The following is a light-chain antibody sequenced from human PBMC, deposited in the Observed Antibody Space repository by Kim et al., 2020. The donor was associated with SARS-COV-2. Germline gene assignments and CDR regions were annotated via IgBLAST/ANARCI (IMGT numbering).Light chain of an antibody. V-gene: IGKV1D-8*02. J-gene: IGKJ2*01. CDR1: QNLARD. CDR2: AAY. CDR3: KQYFDFPYT. Sequence: SASPGDKVTIRCRVTQNLARDLAWYQKRPGKAPQLLMYAAYTLHTGAPSRFIGSGSETDFTLTINSLQSEDAATYFCKQYFDFPYTVGQGTKLEI.